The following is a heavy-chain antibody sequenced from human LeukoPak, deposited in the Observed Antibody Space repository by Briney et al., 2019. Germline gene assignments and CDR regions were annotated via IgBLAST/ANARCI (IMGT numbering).Heavy chain of an antibody. CDR1: GGSISSGDYY. J-gene: IGHJ4*02. CDR3: ARTNTIFGVVITPRYYFDY. V-gene: IGHV4-30-4*01. CDR2: IYYSGST. D-gene: IGHD3-3*01. Sequence: SETLSLTCTVSGGSISSGDYYWSWIRQPPGKGLEWIGYIYYSGSTYYNPSLKSRVTISVDTSMNQFSLKLSSVTAADTAVYYCARTNTIFGVVITPRYYFDYWGQGTLVTVSS.